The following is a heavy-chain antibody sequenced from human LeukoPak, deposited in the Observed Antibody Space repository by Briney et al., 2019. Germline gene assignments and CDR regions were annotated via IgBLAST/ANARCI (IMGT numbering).Heavy chain of an antibody. CDR1: GFTESSDF. CDR2: MFAGGST. Sequence: PGGFLRLSCAASGFTESSDFMIWVRQAPGQGLEWVSGMFAGGSTYYADSVTGRFTISRDTSKNTLYLQMNSLRPEDTAQYYCARSESSSPRRAFDIWGLGTMVIVSS. V-gene: IGHV3-66*02. J-gene: IGHJ3*02. CDR3: ARSESSSPRRAFDI. D-gene: IGHD6-6*01.